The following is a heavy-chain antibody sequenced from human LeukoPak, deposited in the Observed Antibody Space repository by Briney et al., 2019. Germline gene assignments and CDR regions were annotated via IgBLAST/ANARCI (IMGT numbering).Heavy chain of an antibody. V-gene: IGHV4-31*03. CDR1: GGSISSGGYY. CDR2: IYYSGST. CDR3: ARTVTYYDFWSGYQGYNWFDP. D-gene: IGHD3-3*01. Sequence: SETLSLTCTVSGGSISSGGYYWSWIRQHPGKGLEWIGYIYYSGSTYYNPSLKSRVTISVDTSKSQFSLKLSSVAAADTAVYYCARTVTYYDFWSGYQGYNWFDPWGQGTLVTVSS. J-gene: IGHJ5*02.